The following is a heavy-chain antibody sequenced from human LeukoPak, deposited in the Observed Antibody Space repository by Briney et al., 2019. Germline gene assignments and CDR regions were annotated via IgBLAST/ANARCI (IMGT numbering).Heavy chain of an antibody. Sequence: SETLSLTCTVSGGSISTYYWSWIRQPPGKGLEWIGYIFYSGSTNYNPSLKSRVTISVDTSKNQFSLKLSSVTAADTAVYYCARGYGWASYNNFNYWGQGILVTVSS. J-gene: IGHJ4*02. CDR2: IFYSGST. V-gene: IGHV4-59*01. CDR1: GGSISTYY. CDR3: ARGYGWASYNNFNY. D-gene: IGHD3-10*01.